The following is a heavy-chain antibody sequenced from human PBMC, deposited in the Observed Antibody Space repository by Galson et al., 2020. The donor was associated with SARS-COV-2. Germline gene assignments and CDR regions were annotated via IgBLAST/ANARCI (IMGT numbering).Heavy chain of an antibody. Sequence: PSETLSLTCTVSGGSISSNGNYWNWIRTHQGKGQEWIGYISYSGSAYDNPSLKIRVTISVDRPRNQISLEVNSVTAADTAVYYCARVTVPAPATRYIDTWGQGTLVTVSS. J-gene: IGHJ4*02. CDR3: ARVTVPAPATRYIDT. D-gene: IGHD2-2*01. CDR2: ISYSGSA. V-gene: IGHV4-31*03. CDR1: GGSISSNGNY.